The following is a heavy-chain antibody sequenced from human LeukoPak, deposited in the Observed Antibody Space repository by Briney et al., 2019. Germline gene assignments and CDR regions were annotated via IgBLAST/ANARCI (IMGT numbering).Heavy chain of an antibody. J-gene: IGHJ4*02. D-gene: IGHD3-16*01. CDR2: INPKSVGT. Sequence: ASVKVSCKASGYTFTGYYMHWVRQAPGQGLEWMGWINPKSVGTNYAQHFQGRVTLTRDPSISPAYMELSRLRSDDTAVYYCARDMILEGDSHYWGQGPLVTVSS. CDR3: ARDMILEGDSHY. CDR1: GYTFTGYY. V-gene: IGHV1-2*02.